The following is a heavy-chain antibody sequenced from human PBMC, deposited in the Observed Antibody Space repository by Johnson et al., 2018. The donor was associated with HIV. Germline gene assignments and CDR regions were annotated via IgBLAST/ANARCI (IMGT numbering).Heavy chain of an antibody. J-gene: IGHJ3*02. CDR2: INQYGSEE. CDR1: GFTFSSYP. V-gene: IGHV3-7*02. Sequence: VQLVESGGGVVQPGTSLRLSCAASGFTFSSYPMHWVRQAPGKGLQWVANINQYGSEEYYVDSVKGRFTISRDNSKNTLYLQMNRLRVEDTAVYYCARGRITMIVVDLRGGGFDIWGQGTMVTVSS. D-gene: IGHD3-22*01. CDR3: ARGRITMIVVDLRGGGFDI.